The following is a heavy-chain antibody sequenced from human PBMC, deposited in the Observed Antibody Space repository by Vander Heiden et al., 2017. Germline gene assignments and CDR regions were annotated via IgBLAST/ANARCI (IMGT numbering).Heavy chain of an antibody. CDR2: VTNSDGRT. CDR1: RSAFSSYG. J-gene: IGHJ4*02. D-gene: IGHD4-17*01. Sequence: EVQVLESGGGLAQPGGSLRPSCSASRSAFSSYGLIWVRQAPGKGLEWVSTVTNSDGRTYYADSVKGRFTISTDNSKNTLFLQMNNLRAEDTAVYYCASYRYGGDYGGVDYWRQGSLVTVSS. V-gene: IGHV3-23*01. CDR3: ASYRYGGDYGGVDY.